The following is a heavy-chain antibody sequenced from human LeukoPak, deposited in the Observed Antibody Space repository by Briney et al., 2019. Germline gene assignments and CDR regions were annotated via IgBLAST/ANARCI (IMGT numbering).Heavy chain of an antibody. CDR1: GYSFTGNY. Sequence: GASVKVSCKASGYSFTGNYMHWVRQAPGQGLELMGWINPRTGDTKYTQMFEARVTLTRDTPISTTYMELAGLRSDDKAVYYCARAGNKVTSGWCFDSWGQGTLVTVSS. J-gene: IGHJ4*02. D-gene: IGHD6-19*01. CDR2: INPRTGDT. V-gene: IGHV1-2*02. CDR3: ARAGNKVTSGWCFDS.